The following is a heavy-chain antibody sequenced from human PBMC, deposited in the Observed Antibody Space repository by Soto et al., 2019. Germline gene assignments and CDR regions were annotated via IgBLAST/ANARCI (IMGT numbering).Heavy chain of an antibody. CDR1: GYTFTSYG. V-gene: IGHV1-18*01. CDR2: ISAYNGNT. CDR3: ARDGTTIFGVVIIWSTYYYYGMDV. D-gene: IGHD3-3*01. J-gene: IGHJ6*02. Sequence: ASVKVSFKASGYTFTSYGISWVRQAPGQGLEWMGWISAYNGNTNYAQKLQGRVTMTTDTSTSTAYMELRSLRSDDTAVYYCARDGTTIFGVVIIWSTYYYYGMDVWGQGTTVTVSS.